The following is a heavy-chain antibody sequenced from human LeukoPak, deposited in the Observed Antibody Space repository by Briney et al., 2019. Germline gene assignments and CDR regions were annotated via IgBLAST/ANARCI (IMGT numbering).Heavy chain of an antibody. Sequence: GGSLRLSCAASGFTFSSYSMNWVRQAPGKGLEWVSVIYSGGSTYYADSVKGRFTISRDNSKNTLYLQMNSLGAEDTAVYYCARTYPPDSRDAFDIWGQGTMVTVSS. CDR2: IYSGGST. D-gene: IGHD3-22*01. CDR3: ARTYPPDSRDAFDI. CDR1: GFTFSSYS. J-gene: IGHJ3*02. V-gene: IGHV3-66*02.